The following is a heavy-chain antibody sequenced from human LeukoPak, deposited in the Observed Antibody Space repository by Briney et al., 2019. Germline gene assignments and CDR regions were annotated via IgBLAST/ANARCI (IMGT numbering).Heavy chain of an antibody. J-gene: IGHJ5*02. D-gene: IGHD3-10*01. Sequence: GGSLRLSCAASGFAFSSYAMHWVRQAPGKGLEWVAVISYDGSNKYYADSVKGRFTISRDNSKNTLYLQMNSLRAEDTAVYYCARSLERDYHGSGYYMNNWFDPWGQGTLATVSS. CDR2: ISYDGSNK. CDR1: GFAFSSYA. V-gene: IGHV3-30-3*01. CDR3: ARSLERDYHGSGYYMNNWFDP.